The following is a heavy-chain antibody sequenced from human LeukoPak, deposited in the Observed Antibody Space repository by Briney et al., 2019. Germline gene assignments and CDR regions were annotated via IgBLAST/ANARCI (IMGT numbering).Heavy chain of an antibody. Sequence: SETLSLTCTVSGDSMTSSNYYWSWIRQPPGKGLEWIGEINHSGSTNYNPSLKSRVTIIVDTSKNQFPLKLSSVTAADTAVYYCARGRMGRRRFDYWGQGTLVTVSS. J-gene: IGHJ4*02. V-gene: IGHV4-39*06. D-gene: IGHD2-8*01. CDR3: ARGRMGRRRFDY. CDR1: GDSMTSSNYY. CDR2: INHSGST.